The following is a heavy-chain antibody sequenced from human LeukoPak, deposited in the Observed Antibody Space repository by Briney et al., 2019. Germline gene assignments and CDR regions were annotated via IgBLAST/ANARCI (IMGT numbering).Heavy chain of an antibody. CDR3: AKDNGAYDYYLEY. Sequence: GGSLRLSCAASGFTFRSYGMHWVRQAPGKGLEWVAFIRYDGSNKYYVDSVKGRFTISRDNSKNTLDLQMNSLRAEDTAVYYCAKDNGAYDYYLEYWGQGTLVTVSS. CDR1: GFTFRSYG. J-gene: IGHJ4*02. D-gene: IGHD4/OR15-4a*01. CDR2: IRYDGSNK. V-gene: IGHV3-30*02.